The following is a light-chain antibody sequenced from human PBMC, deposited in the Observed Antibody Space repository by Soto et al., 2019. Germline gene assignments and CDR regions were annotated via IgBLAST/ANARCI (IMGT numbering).Light chain of an antibody. CDR1: QSISGW. CDR2: DAS. V-gene: IGKV1-5*01. CDR3: QQYKSLYT. J-gene: IGKJ2*01. Sequence: DIQLTQSPSTLSAFVGDRVTITCRASQSISGWLAWYQQKPGKAPKLPIYDASSLESGVPPRFSGSESGTEYTLAISSLQPGDSATYYCQQYKSLYTFGQGTNVDIK.